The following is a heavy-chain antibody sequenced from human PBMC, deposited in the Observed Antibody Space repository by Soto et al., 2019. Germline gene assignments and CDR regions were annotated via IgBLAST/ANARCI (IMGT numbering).Heavy chain of an antibody. J-gene: IGHJ3*02. CDR2: INSDGSST. D-gene: IGHD3-10*01. CDR1: GFTFSSYW. Sequence: EVQLVESGGGLVQPGGSLRLSCAASGFTFSSYWMHWVRQAPGKGLVWVSRINSDGSSTSYADSVKGRFTISRDNAKNRLDLQLNSLRAEDTAVYYCARAPYYGSGRGAFDIWGQGTMVTVSS. CDR3: ARAPYYGSGRGAFDI. V-gene: IGHV3-74*01.